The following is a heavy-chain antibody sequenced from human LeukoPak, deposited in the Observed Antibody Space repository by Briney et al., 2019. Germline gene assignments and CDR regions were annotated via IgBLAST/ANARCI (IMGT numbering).Heavy chain of an antibody. CDR1: GFTVSSNY. V-gene: IGHV3-66*01. CDR3: ARGLMWGFDP. D-gene: IGHD2-8*01. CDR2: IYSGCTT. Sequence: PGGSLRLSCAASGFTVSSNYMSWVRQAPGKGLEWVSVIYSGCTTHYGDSVKGRFTISRDNSKNTLYLQMDSLRVEDTAVYYCARGLMWGFDPWGQGTLVTVSS. J-gene: IGHJ5*02.